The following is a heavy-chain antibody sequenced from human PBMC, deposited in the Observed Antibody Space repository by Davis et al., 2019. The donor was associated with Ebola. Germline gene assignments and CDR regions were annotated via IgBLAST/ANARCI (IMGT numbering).Heavy chain of an antibody. Sequence: SLKISCAASGFTFDDYAMHWVRQAPGKGLEWVSGISWNSGSIGYADSVKGRFTISRDNAKNSLYLQMNSLRDEDTAVYFCARDAGSSSWYDAWGQGTLVTVSS. CDR2: ISWNSGSI. J-gene: IGHJ5*02. CDR1: GFTFDDYA. V-gene: IGHV3-9*01. CDR3: ARDAGSSSWYDA. D-gene: IGHD6-13*01.